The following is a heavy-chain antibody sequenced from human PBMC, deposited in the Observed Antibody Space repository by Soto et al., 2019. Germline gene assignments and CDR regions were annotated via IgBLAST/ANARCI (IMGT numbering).Heavy chain of an antibody. CDR3: ARPLIGNSIDL. V-gene: IGHV1-46*01. Sequence: GASVKVSCKASGYTFFKYFKHWVRQAPGQGLEWIGIINPSRGSATYGPIFQGRVSLTTDMPTSTVYMELSSLRSEDTAIYYCARPLIGNSIDLWGQGTSVTVSS. CDR2: INPSRGSA. J-gene: IGHJ3*01. D-gene: IGHD5-12*01. CDR1: GYTFFKYF.